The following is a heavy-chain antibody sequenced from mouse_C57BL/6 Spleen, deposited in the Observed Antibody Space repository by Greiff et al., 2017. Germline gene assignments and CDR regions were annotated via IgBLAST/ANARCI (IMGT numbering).Heavy chain of an antibody. J-gene: IGHJ2*01. Sequence: EVQLQESGAELVRPGASVKLSCTASGFNIKDDYMHWVKQRPEQGLVWIGWIDPENGDTEFASKFQGKATLTADTSSNTAYRQLSSLTSEDPAASYCTALRRGGYWGQGTTLTVSS. V-gene: IGHV14-4*01. CDR3: TALRRGGY. D-gene: IGHD2-12*01. CDR1: GFNIKDDY. CDR2: IDPENGDT.